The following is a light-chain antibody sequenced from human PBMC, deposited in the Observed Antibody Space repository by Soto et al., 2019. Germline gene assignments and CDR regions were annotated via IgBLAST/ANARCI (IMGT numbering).Light chain of an antibody. CDR3: QQYDRYWT. Sequence: DIQMTQSPATLSASIGDRVTITCRASQNIRNWLAWYQQKPGKAPKLLIYDVSSLESGVPPRFSGSGSGTDFTLTISGLQPDDFATYYCQQYDRYWTFGQGTKVDIK. CDR2: DVS. V-gene: IGKV1-5*01. CDR1: QNIRNW. J-gene: IGKJ1*01.